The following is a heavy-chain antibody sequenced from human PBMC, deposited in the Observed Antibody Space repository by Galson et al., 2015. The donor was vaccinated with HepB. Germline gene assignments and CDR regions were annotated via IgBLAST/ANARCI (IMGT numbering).Heavy chain of an antibody. V-gene: IGHV4-39*01. CDR3: ARCDRYYDSSGYSNWFDP. J-gene: IGHJ5*02. CDR2: IYYSGST. CDR1: GGSISSSSYY. Sequence: ETLSLTCTVSGGSISSSSYYWGWIRQPPGKGLEWIGSIYYSGSTYYNPSLKSRVTISVDTSKNQFSLKLSSVTAADTAVYYCARCDRYYDSSGYSNWFDPWGQGTLVTVSS. D-gene: IGHD3-22*01.